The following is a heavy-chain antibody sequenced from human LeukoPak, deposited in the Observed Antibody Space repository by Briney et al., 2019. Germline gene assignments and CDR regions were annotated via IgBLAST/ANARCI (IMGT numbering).Heavy chain of an antibody. J-gene: IGHJ5*02. V-gene: IGHV4-38-2*02. CDR1: GYSISSGYY. CDR2: IYHSGST. D-gene: IGHD3-10*01. Sequence: PSETLSLTCNVSGYSISSGYYWDWIRQPPGKGLEWIGSIYHSGSTYYNPSLKSRVTISVDTSKNQFSLKLSSVTAADTAVYYCARDQYYYGSGRGFDPWGQGTLVTVSS. CDR3: ARDQYYYGSGRGFDP.